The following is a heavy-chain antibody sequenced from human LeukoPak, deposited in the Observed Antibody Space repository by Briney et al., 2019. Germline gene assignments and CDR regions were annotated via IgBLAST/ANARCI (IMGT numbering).Heavy chain of an antibody. CDR3: ARGGYYDSSGYFDY. CDR1: EFTFTSYE. D-gene: IGHD3-22*01. Sequence: GGSLRLSCAASEFTFTSYEMNWVRQAPGKGLEWVSYISSSGSTIYYADSVKGRFTISRDNAKNSLYLQMNSLRAEDTAVYYCARGGYYDSSGYFDYWGQGTLVTVSS. CDR2: ISSSGSTI. J-gene: IGHJ4*02. V-gene: IGHV3-48*03.